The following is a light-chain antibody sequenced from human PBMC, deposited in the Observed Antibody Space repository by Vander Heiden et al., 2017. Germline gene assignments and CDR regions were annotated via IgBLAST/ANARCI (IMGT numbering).Light chain of an antibody. Sequence: DIQMTQSPSSLSASVGDRVTITCRASQSISTYLNWYQQRPGKAPKLLIYAASSLQSGVPSRFSGSGSGTDFTLTISSLQPEDFATYYCRQSDSTLSTCGQGTRLEIK. CDR2: AAS. CDR1: QSISTY. J-gene: IGKJ5*01. CDR3: RQSDSTLST. V-gene: IGKV1-39*01.